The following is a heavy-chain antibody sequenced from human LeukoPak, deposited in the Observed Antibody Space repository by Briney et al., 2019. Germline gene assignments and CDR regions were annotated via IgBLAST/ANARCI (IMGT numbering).Heavy chain of an antibody. D-gene: IGHD2-15*01. CDR1: GYTFTSYG. CDR2: ISAYNGNT. CDR3: VAVGGWEFDY. J-gene: IGHJ4*02. V-gene: IGHV1-18*01. Sequence: ASVKVSCKASGYTFTSYGISWVRQAPGQGLEWMGWISAYNGNTNYAQKLQGRVTMTTDTSTSAAYTELRSLRSDDTAVYYCVAVGGWEFDYWGQGTLVTVSS.